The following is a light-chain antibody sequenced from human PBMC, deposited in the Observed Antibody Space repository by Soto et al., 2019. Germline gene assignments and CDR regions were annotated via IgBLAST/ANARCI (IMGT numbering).Light chain of an antibody. CDR3: QHYNNWPLT. J-gene: IGKJ4*01. CDR1: QSVSSN. CDR2: GAS. V-gene: IGKV3-15*01. Sequence: EIVMTQSPATLSVSPGERATLSCRASQSVSSNVAWYQQKPGQTPRLLIYGASTRATGIPARFSGSGSGTEFTLTISSLQSEDFAVYYCQHYNNWPLTFGGGTNLEIK.